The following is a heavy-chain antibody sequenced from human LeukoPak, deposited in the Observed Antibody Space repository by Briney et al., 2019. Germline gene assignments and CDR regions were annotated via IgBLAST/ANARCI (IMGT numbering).Heavy chain of an antibody. D-gene: IGHD1-26*01. CDR3: ATRIVGAAYYFDY. Sequence: GGSLKISCKGSGYSFTSYWIGWVRQMPGEGLEGMGIIYPGDSDTRYSPSFQGQVTISADKSISTAYLQWSSLKASDTAMYYCATRIVGAAYYFDYWGQGTLVTVSS. CDR1: GYSFTSYW. J-gene: IGHJ4*02. CDR2: IYPGDSDT. V-gene: IGHV5-51*01.